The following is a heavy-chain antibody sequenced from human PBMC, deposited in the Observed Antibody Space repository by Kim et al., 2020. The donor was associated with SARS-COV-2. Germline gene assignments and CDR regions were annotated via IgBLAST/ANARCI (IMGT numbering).Heavy chain of an antibody. Sequence: ASVKVSCKTSGYTFPSYDVHWVRQATGQGPEWMGWINPKSGNTGYAQTLQGRLTLTKNTSISTPYMDLSSLRSEDTAVYYCVRGRSTSGWTDYYWGQGTL. V-gene: IGHV1-8*01. CDR2: INPKSGNT. CDR3: VRGRSTSGWTDYY. CDR1: GYTFPSYD. D-gene: IGHD6-19*01. J-gene: IGHJ4*02.